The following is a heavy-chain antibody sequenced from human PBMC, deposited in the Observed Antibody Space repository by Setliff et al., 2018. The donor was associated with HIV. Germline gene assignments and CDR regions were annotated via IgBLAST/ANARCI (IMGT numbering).Heavy chain of an antibody. CDR1: GYTFTTFG. D-gene: IGHD4-17*01. V-gene: IGHV7-4-1*01. J-gene: IGHJ2*01. CDR3: ARYGSDWFFDL. Sequence: ASVKVSCKASGYTFTTFGLSWVRQAPGQGLEWMGWINTETGTPMYAQGFTGRFVFSLDTSISTAYLQIDSLNAEDTAVYYCARYGSDWFFDLWGRGTLVTISS. CDR2: INTETGTP.